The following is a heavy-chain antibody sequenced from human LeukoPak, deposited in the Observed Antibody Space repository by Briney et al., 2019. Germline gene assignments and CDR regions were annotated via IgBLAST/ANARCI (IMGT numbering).Heavy chain of an antibody. CDR1: GYTFTSYD. Sequence: ASVKVSCKAPGYTFTSYDINWVRQATGQGLEWMGWMNPNSGNTGYAQKFQGRVTMTRNTSISTAYMELSSLRSEDTAVYYCARDVPYDSTWSGDAFDIWGQGTMVTVSS. V-gene: IGHV1-8*01. CDR2: MNPNSGNT. D-gene: IGHD6-13*01. CDR3: ARDVPYDSTWSGDAFDI. J-gene: IGHJ3*02.